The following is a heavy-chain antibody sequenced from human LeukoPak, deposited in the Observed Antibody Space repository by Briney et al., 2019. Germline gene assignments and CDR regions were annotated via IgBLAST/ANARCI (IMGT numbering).Heavy chain of an antibody. CDR1: GYTFTSYG. J-gene: IGHJ3*02. D-gene: IGHD5-12*01. V-gene: IGHV1-2*02. CDR3: ARVSTHSGYDGVAFDI. Sequence: ASVKVSCKASGYTFTSYGISWVRQAPGQGLEWMGWINPNSGGTNYAQKFQGRVTMTRDTSISTAYMELSRLRSDDTAVYYCARVSTHSGYDGVAFDIWGQGTMVTVSS. CDR2: INPNSGGT.